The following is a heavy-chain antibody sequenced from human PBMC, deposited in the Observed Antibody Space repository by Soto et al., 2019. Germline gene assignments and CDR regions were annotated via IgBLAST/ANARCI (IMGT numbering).Heavy chain of an antibody. CDR1: GASIRSNNR. D-gene: IGHD2-8*01. CDR3: ARCINGVFLNWFDP. Sequence: PSETLSLTCAVSGASIRSNNRWSWIRQPPGKGLEWIGYIYYSGSTYYNPSLKSRVTISVDTSKNQFSLKLSSVTAADTAVYYCARCINGVFLNWFDPWGQGTLVT. CDR2: IYYSGST. V-gene: IGHV4-30-4*01. J-gene: IGHJ5*02.